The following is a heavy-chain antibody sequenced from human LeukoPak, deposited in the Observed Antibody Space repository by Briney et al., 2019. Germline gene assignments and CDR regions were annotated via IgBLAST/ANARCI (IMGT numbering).Heavy chain of an antibody. CDR3: AKDPSRYFDWLLSPEAGY. CDR1: GGSITSGGYY. J-gene: IGHJ4*02. D-gene: IGHD3-9*01. V-gene: IGHV3-23*01. Sequence: ETLSLTCTVSGGSITSGGYYWSWIRQHPGKGLEWVSAISGSGGSTYYADSVKGRFTISRDNSKNTLYLQMNSLRAEDTAVYYCAKDPSRYFDWLLSPEAGYWGQGTLVTVSS. CDR2: ISGSGGST.